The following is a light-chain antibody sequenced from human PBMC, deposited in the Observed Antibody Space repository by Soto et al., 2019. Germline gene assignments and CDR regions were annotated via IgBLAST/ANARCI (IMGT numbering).Light chain of an antibody. CDR1: QSVLYSSNNKNY. Sequence: DIVMTQSPDSLAVSLGERATINCKSSQSVLYSSNNKNYLAWYQQRPGQPPKLLIYWASTRESGVPDRFSGSGSGTDITLTISSLQAEDVAVYYCQQHYDIPITFGPGTKVDIK. V-gene: IGKV4-1*01. CDR3: QQHYDIPIT. J-gene: IGKJ3*01. CDR2: WAS.